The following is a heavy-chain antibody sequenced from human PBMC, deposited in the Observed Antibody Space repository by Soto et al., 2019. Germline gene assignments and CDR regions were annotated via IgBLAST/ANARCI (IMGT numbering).Heavy chain of an antibody. CDR2: IYYSGST. CDR1: GGSISSYY. Sequence: SETLSLTCTVSGGSISSYYWSWIRQPPGKGLEWIGYIYYSGSTNYNPSLKSRVTISVDTSKNQFSLKLSSVTAADTAVYYFARNQWNDGEAFDYWGQGTMVTVSS. J-gene: IGHJ4*02. D-gene: IGHD1-1*01. CDR3: ARNQWNDGEAFDY. V-gene: IGHV4-59*01.